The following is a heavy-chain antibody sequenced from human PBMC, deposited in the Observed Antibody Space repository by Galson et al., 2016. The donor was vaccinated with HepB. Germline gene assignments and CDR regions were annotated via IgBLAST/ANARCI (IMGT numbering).Heavy chain of an antibody. CDR1: GGTFSSYA. V-gene: IGHV1-69*13. Sequence: SVKVSCKASGGTFSSYAISWVRQAPGQGLEWMGGIIHIFGPANYAQKFQGRVTITADESTSTAYMELSSLRSEDTAVYYCARAVVAEPPEYFQHWGQGTLVTVSS. J-gene: IGHJ1*01. D-gene: IGHD2-15*01. CDR2: IIHIFGPA. CDR3: ARAVVAEPPEYFQH.